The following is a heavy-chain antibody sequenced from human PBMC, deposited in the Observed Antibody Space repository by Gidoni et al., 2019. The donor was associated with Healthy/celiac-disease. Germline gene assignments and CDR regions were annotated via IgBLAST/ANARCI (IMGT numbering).Heavy chain of an antibody. J-gene: IGHJ6*02. CDR1: GGPISSHY. D-gene: IGHD3-3*01. V-gene: IGHV4-59*11. Sequence: QVQLQESGPGLAKPSETLSPTSTVSGGPISSHYSSWNRQPPGKGLEWIGYISYSGSTIYNPSLKSRVTISVDTSKNQFSLKLSSVTAADTAVYYCARAGLLEIYGMDVWGQGTTVTVSS. CDR2: ISYSGST. CDR3: ARAGLLEIYGMDV.